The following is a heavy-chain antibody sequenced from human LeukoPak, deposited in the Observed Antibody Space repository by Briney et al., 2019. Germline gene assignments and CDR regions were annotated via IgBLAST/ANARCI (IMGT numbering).Heavy chain of an antibody. D-gene: IGHD3-10*01. Sequence: GGSLRLSCAASGFTFSSYAMSWVRQAPGKGLEWVSGISSDGIRTYYADSVKGRFTISRDNSKNTVFLQMNSLGAEDTALYYCAKESFYGSGTFYNLKDYFDYWGQGTLVTVSS. CDR3: AKESFYGSGTFYNLKDYFDY. V-gene: IGHV3-23*01. J-gene: IGHJ4*02. CDR1: GFTFSSYA. CDR2: ISSDGIRT.